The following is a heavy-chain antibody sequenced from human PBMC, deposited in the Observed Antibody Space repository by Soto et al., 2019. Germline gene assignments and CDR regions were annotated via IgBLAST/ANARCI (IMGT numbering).Heavy chain of an antibody. J-gene: IGHJ6*02. CDR2: IIPIFGTA. V-gene: IGHV1-69*06. CDR1: GGTFSSYA. D-gene: IGHD2-2*02. CDR3: ARVADIVVVPAAILVDIGVYYYGMDV. Sequence: GASVKVSCKATGGTFSSYAISWVRQAPGQGLEWMGGIIPIFGTANYAQKFQGRVTITADKSTSTAYMELSSLRSEDTAAYYCARVADIVVVPAAILVDIGVYYYGMDVWGQGTTGTAP.